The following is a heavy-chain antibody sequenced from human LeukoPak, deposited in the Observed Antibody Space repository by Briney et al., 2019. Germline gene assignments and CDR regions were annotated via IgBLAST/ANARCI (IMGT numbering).Heavy chain of an antibody. CDR2: MFTSGST. J-gene: IGHJ4*02. Sequence: SETLSLTCTVSGGSISSYYWTWIRQPAGKELEWIGRMFTSGSTDYNPSLKSRVTISVDTSKNQFSPKLSSVTAADTAVYYCARALARGFDYWGQGTLVTVSS. V-gene: IGHV4-4*07. D-gene: IGHD3-10*01. CDR1: GGSISSYY. CDR3: ARALARGFDY.